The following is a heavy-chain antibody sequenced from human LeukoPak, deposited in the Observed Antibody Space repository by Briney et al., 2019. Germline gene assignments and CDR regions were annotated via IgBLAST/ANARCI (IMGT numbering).Heavy chain of an antibody. J-gene: IGHJ4*02. CDR1: GFTFDDYG. D-gene: IGHD1-26*01. Sequence: PVGSLRLSCAASGFTFDDYGMSWVRQAPGKGLEWVSGINWNGGSTGYADSVKGRFTISRDNSKNTLYLQMNSLRPEDTAVYYCAKLWNEVGVPIYWGQGTLVTVSS. CDR2: INWNGGST. CDR3: AKLWNEVGVPIY. V-gene: IGHV3-20*04.